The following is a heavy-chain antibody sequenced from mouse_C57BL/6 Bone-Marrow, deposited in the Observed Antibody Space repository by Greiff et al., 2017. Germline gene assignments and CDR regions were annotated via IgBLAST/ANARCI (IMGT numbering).Heavy chain of an antibody. V-gene: IGHV1-82*01. CDR2: IYPGDGDT. D-gene: IGHD1-1*01. CDR3: SRFGRGLAD. J-gene: IGHJ3*01. Sequence: QVQLKESGPELVKPGASVKISCKASGYAFSSSWMNWVKQRPGKGLEWIGRIYPGDGDTNYNGKFKGKATLTADKASSTAYMQLRSLTSDDSAVYFCSRFGRGLADWGQGTLVTVSA. CDR1: GYAFSSSW.